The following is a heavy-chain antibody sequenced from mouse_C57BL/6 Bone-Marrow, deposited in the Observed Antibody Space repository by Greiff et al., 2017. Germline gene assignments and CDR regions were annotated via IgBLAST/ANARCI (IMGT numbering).Heavy chain of an antibody. D-gene: IGHD2-1*01. J-gene: IGHJ4*01. Sequence: QVQLQQSGPGLVQPSQSLSITCTVSGFSLTSYGVHWVRQSPGTGLEWLGVIWSGGSTDYNAAFISSLSISKDNSKSQVFFKMNSLQADDTAIYYCARIYFYAMDYWGQGTSVTVSS. CDR3: ARIYFYAMDY. CDR2: IWSGGST. CDR1: GFSLTSYG. V-gene: IGHV2-2*01.